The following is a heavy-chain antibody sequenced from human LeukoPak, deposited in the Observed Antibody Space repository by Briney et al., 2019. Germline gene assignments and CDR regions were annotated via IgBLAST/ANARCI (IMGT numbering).Heavy chain of an antibody. CDR3: ARHRRAAAGIPWYWFDP. CDR1: GGSISSSSYY. D-gene: IGHD6-13*01. V-gene: IGHV4-39*01. Sequence: SETLSLTCTASGGSISSSSYYWGWIRQPPGKGLEWIGSSYYSGSTYYNPSLKSRVTISVDTPKNQLSLKLSSVTAADTAVYYCARHRRAAAGIPWYWFDPWGQGTLVTVSS. CDR2: SYYSGST. J-gene: IGHJ5*02.